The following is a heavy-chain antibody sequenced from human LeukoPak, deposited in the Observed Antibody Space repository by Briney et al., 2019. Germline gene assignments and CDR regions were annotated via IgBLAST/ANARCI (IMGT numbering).Heavy chain of an antibody. CDR3: ARDRIVVPAAPFDY. V-gene: IGHV3-21*01. CDR2: ISSSSSYI. J-gene: IGHJ4*02. CDR1: GFTFSSYS. D-gene: IGHD2-2*01. Sequence: GGSLRLSCAASGFTFSSYSMNSVRQAPGKGLEWVSSISSSSSYIYYADSVKGRFTISRDNAKNSLYLQMNSLRAEDTAVYYCARDRIVVPAAPFDYWGQGTLVTVSS.